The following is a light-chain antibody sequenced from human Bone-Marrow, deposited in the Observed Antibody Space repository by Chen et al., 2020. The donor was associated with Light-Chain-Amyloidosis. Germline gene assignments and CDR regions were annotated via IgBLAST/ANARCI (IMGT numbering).Light chain of an antibody. CDR2: RDT. J-gene: IGLJ2*01. CDR1: DLPTKY. V-gene: IGLV3-25*03. CDR3: QSADSSGTYEVI. Sequence: SHDLTQPPAASGSPGQPVRITRSGDDLPTKYAYWYQQKPGQAPVLVIHRDTERPSGISERFSGSSSGTTATLTISGVQAEDEADYHCQSADSSGTYEVIFGGGTKLTVL.